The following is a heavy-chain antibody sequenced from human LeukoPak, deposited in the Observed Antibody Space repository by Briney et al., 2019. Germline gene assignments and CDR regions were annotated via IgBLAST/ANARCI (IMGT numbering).Heavy chain of an antibody. Sequence: PGGSLRLSCGASGFIFKSYWMTWVRQAPGTGLEWVANIKQDGSEKYYVDSVKGRFTISRDNAKNSLYLQMNSLRVEDTAVYYCARGGTRGYSPSDYWGQGTLVTVSS. CDR1: GFIFKSYW. D-gene: IGHD5-18*01. J-gene: IGHJ4*02. CDR2: IKQDGSEK. V-gene: IGHV3-7*01. CDR3: ARGGTRGYSPSDY.